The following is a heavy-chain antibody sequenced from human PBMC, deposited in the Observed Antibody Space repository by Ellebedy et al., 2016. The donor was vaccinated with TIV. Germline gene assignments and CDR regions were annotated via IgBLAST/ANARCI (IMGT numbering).Heavy chain of an antibody. D-gene: IGHD6-13*01. V-gene: IGHV3-11*04. Sequence: PGGSLRLSCAASAFTFSDYYMSWIRQAPGQGLEWVSYISCSGSTIYYADSVKGRFTISRDNSKNTLYLEMNRLRAEDTAVYYCSRDLEYSSSWTDYWGQGALVTVSS. CDR1: AFTFSDYY. CDR2: ISCSGSTI. CDR3: SRDLEYSSSWTDY. J-gene: IGHJ4*02.